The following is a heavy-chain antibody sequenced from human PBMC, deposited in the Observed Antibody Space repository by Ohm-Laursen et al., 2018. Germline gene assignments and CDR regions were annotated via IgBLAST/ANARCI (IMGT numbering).Heavy chain of an antibody. CDR1: GGSISSNY. V-gene: IGHV4-59*01. CDR3: ARGGGSSWSRFWYFDL. D-gene: IGHD6-13*01. Sequence: SETLSLTCNVSGGSISSNYWSWIRQPPGKGLEWIGYIYYSGSTNYNPSPKSRVTISVDTSKNQFSLNLISVTAADTAVYYCARGGGSSWSRFWYFDLWGRGTLVTVSS. J-gene: IGHJ2*01. CDR2: IYYSGST.